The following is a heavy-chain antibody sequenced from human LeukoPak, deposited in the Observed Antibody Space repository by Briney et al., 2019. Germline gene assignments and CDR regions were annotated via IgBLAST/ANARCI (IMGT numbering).Heavy chain of an antibody. CDR3: ASRLRERFDS. J-gene: IGHJ4*02. Sequence: GESLKISCKGSGYSFPNYWVGWVRQMPGKGLEWLGILYPGDSDTRYSPSFQGQVTISADKSINTAYLQWSSLKASDTAMYYCASRLRERFDSWGQGTLVTVSS. CDR2: LYPGDSDT. V-gene: IGHV5-51*01. CDR1: GYSFPNYW. D-gene: IGHD5-12*01.